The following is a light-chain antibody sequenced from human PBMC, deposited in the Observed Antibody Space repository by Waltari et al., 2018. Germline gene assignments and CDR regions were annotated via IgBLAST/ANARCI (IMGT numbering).Light chain of an antibody. J-gene: IGLJ2*01. CDR1: NIEDKS. V-gene: IGLV3-21*02. Sequence: YVLTQPPSVSVAPGQTAKITCGGDNIEDKSVNWYKQRPGQAPVLVVYDASDRPSGRPGRVSGANSGKATLTISRVEAGDEADYYCQVWDSTSDHVVVGGGTKLTVL. CDR3: QVWDSTSDHVV. CDR2: DAS.